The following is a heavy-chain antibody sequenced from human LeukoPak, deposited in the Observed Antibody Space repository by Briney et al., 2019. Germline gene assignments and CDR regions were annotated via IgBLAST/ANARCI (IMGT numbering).Heavy chain of an antibody. CDR1: GGSISSSSYY. D-gene: IGHD6-13*01. V-gene: IGHV4-39*01. CDR3: ARTPSFSSRPMGWFDP. Sequence: PSEILSLTCTVSGGSISSSSYYWGWIRQPPGKGLEWIGSIYYSGSTYYNPSLKSRVTISVDTSKNQFSLKLSSVTAADTAVYYCARTPSFSSRPMGWFDPWGQGTLVTVSS. CDR2: IYYSGST. J-gene: IGHJ5*02.